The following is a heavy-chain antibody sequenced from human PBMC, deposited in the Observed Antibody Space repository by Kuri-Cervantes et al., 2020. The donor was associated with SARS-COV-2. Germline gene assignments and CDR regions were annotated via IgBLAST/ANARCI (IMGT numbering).Heavy chain of an antibody. J-gene: IGHJ5*02. D-gene: IGHD4-23*01. Sequence: VKVSCTASGYTFTSYGISWVRQAPGQGLEWMGWISAYNGNTNYAQKLQGRVTMTTDTSTSTAYMELRSLRSDDTAVYYCARGIPAGWRNSHVSWFDPWGQGTLVTVSS. V-gene: IGHV1-18*01. CDR2: ISAYNGNT. CDR1: GYTFTSYG. CDR3: ARGIPAGWRNSHVSWFDP.